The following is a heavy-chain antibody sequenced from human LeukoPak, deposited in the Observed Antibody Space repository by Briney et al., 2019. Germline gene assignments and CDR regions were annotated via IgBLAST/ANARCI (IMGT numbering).Heavy chain of an antibody. J-gene: IGHJ4*02. CDR1: GFTFSSYA. Sequence: GGSLRLSCAASGFTFSSYATSWVRQAPGKGLEWVSAIGGDAVSTYYADSVKGRFSISRDNSKNTLYLQMNSLRADDTAVYYCAKDLWKADYWGQGTLVTVSS. D-gene: IGHD3-3*01. CDR3: AKDLWKADY. V-gene: IGHV3-23*01. CDR2: IGGDAVST.